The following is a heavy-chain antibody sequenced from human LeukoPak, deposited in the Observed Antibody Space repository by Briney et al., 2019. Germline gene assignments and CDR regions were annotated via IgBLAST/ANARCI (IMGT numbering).Heavy chain of an antibody. J-gene: IGHJ4*02. CDR1: GGTFSSYA. CDR2: IIPIFGTA. Sequence: ASVKVSCKASGGTFSSYAISWVRQAPGQGLEWMGGIIPIFGTANYAQKFQGRVTITADESTSTAYMELSSLRSEDTAVYYCARSPFIVVVPAAYFDYWGQGTLVTVSS. CDR3: ARSPFIVVVPAAYFDY. D-gene: IGHD2-2*01. V-gene: IGHV1-69*13.